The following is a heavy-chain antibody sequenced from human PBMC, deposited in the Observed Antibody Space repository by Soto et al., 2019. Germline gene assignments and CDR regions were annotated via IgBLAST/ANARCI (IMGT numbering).Heavy chain of an antibody. CDR2: ISDSGGST. V-gene: IGHV3-23*01. Sequence: GGSLRLSCAASGFTFSSYAMTWVRQAPGKGLEWVSSISDSGGSTYYADSVKGRFTISRDNSKNTLYLLMNSLRAEDTAVYYCAKGYSSSWYVPDYWGQGTLVTVSS. J-gene: IGHJ4*02. CDR3: AKGYSSSWYVPDY. CDR1: GFTFSSYA. D-gene: IGHD6-13*01.